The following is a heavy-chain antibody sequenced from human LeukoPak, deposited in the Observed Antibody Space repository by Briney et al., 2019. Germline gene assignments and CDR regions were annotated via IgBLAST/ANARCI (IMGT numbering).Heavy chain of an antibody. V-gene: IGHV3-48*03. CDR3: ASGYDLTY. Sequence: GGSLRLSCAASTFTFSNYEMSWVRQAPGKGLEWISYISRSGSTIYYADSVKGRFTISRDNAKNSLYLQMNSLRAEDTAVYYCASGYDLTYWGQGTLVTVSS. D-gene: IGHD5-12*01. CDR1: TFTFSNYE. J-gene: IGHJ4*02. CDR2: ISRSGSTI.